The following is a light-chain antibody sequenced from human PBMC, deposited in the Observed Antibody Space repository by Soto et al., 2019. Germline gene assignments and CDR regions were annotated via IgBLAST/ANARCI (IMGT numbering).Light chain of an antibody. CDR2: KAS. Sequence: DCRSTQHPSTLSGSVGDTVTSTGRASQTISSWLAWYQQKPGKAPKLLIYKASTLKSGVPSRFSGSGSETEFTLTISSLQPDDFATYYCQHYNSYSEAFGQGTKVDI. CDR3: QHYNSYSEA. J-gene: IGKJ1*01. CDR1: QTISSW. V-gene: IGKV1-5*03.